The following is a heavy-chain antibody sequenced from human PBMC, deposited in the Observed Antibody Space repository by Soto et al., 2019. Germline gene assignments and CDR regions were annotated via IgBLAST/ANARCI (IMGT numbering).Heavy chain of an antibody. CDR1: GYSFTSYW. D-gene: IGHD4-17*01. CDR3: ARGGRVTTERNYFDY. J-gene: IGHJ4*02. Sequence: GESLKLSCKGSGYSFTSYWIGWVRQMPGKGLEWMGIIYPGDSDTRYSPSFQGQVTISADKSISTAYLQWSSLKASDTAMYYCARGGRVTTERNYFDYWGQGTLVTVSS. CDR2: IYPGDSDT. V-gene: IGHV5-51*01.